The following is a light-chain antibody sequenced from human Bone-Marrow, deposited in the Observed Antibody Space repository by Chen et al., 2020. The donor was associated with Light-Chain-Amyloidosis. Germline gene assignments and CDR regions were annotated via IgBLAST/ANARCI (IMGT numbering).Light chain of an antibody. CDR2: DDS. V-gene: IGLV3-21*02. Sequence: SYVLTQPSSVSVAPGQTATIACGGNNIGSTSVHWYHQTPGQAPLLVVYDDSDRPSGIPERLSGCNSGNTATLTVSRVEAGDEADYYCQVWDRGSDRPVFGGGTKLTVL. CDR1: NIGSTS. CDR3: QVWDRGSDRPV. J-gene: IGLJ3*02.